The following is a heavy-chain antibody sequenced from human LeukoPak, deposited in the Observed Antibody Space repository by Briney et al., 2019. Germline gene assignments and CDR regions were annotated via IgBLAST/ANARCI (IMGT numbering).Heavy chain of an antibody. CDR3: ARASFPGVPPYY. D-gene: IGHD2-8*01. CDR2: IYNSMTT. V-gene: IGHV4-38-2*02. J-gene: IGHJ4*02. CDR1: GYPFTTGYS. Sequence: PSETMSLTCTVSGYPFTTGYSWGWIRQPPGKGLEWIGNIYNSMTTYYNASLKSRATISVDTSKNQFSLKLTSVTAADTGVYFCARASFPGVPPYYWGQGTLVTVST.